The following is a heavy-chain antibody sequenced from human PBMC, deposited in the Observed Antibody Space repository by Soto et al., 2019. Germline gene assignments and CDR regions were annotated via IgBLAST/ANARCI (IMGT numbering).Heavy chain of an antibody. Sequence: PSETLSLTCTVSGGSISSYHWSWIRQPAGKGLEWIGRIYTSGSTNYNPSLKSRVTMSVDTSKNQFSLKLSSVTAADTAVYYCARVVKDSSSWYLWFDPWGQGTLVTVS. V-gene: IGHV4-4*07. J-gene: IGHJ5*02. CDR1: GGSISSYH. D-gene: IGHD6-13*01. CDR3: ARVVKDSSSWYLWFDP. CDR2: IYTSGST.